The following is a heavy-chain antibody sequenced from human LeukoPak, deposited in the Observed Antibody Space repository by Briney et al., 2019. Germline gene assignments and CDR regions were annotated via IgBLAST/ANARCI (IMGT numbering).Heavy chain of an antibody. Sequence: ASVKVSCKASGYTFTGYYMHRVRQAPGQGLEWMGWINPNSGGTDYAQKFQCRVTMTRDTSISTAYMELSRLRSDDTAVYYCARDPYGTWYFDLWGRGTLVTASS. CDR3: ARDPYGTWYFDL. D-gene: IGHD3-10*01. CDR2: INPNSGGT. V-gene: IGHV1-2*02. J-gene: IGHJ2*01. CDR1: GYTFTGYY.